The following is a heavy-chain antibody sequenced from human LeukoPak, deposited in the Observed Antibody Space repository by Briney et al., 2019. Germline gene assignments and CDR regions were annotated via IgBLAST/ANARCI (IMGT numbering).Heavy chain of an antibody. D-gene: IGHD3-10*01. Sequence: SETLSLTCAVYGGSFSGYYWSWIRQPPGKGLEWIGEINHSGSTNYNPSLKSRVTISVDTSKNQFSLKLSSVTAAHTAVYYCARHRGYYYGSGRNNCFDPWGQGTLVTVSS. V-gene: IGHV4-34*01. J-gene: IGHJ5*02. CDR3: ARHRGYYYGSGRNNCFDP. CDR2: INHSGST. CDR1: GGSFSGYY.